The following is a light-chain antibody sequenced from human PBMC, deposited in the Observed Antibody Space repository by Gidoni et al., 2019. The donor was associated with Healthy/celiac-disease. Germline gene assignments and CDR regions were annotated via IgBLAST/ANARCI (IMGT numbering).Light chain of an antibody. CDR2: AAS. J-gene: IGKJ4*01. CDR1: QSISSY. V-gene: IGKV1-39*01. CDR3: QQSYSTPLT. Sequence: DIQMTQSPSSLSASVGDRVTITCRASQSISSYLNWYQQKPGKAPKLLIYAASSLQSGVPSRFSGSGSGTDFTLTISSPQPEDFATYYCQQSYSTPLTFGGXTKVEIK.